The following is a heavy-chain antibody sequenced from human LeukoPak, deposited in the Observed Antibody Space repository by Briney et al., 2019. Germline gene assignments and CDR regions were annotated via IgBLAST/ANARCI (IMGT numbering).Heavy chain of an antibody. J-gene: IGHJ4*02. V-gene: IGHV3-23*01. D-gene: IGHD6-6*01. CDR1: GFTFSSYA. CDR3: AKDLSSSS. CDR2: ISDGGVST. Sequence: PGGSLRLSCAASGFTFSSYAVSWVRQAPGKGLEWVSGISDGGVSTYYADSVKGRFTLSRDNSKNTLYLQMNSLRAEDTAVYYCAKDLSSSSWGQGTLVTVSS.